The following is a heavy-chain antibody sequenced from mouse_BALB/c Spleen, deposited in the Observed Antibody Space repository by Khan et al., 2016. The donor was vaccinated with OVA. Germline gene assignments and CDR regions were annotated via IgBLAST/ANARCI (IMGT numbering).Heavy chain of an antibody. J-gene: IGHJ1*01. CDR3: ARNRDGGSYWYFDV. CDR1: GFSLSRYS. CDR2: MWIGGSA. V-gene: IGHV2-6-4*01. D-gene: IGHD3-3*01. Sequence: QVQLKESGPGLVAPSQSLSISCTVSGFSLSRYSVHWLRQPPGKGLEWLGIMWIGGSADYNSALKYRLSITKDNSKSQVFLKMNSLQTDDTAMYYCARNRDGGSYWYFDVWGAGTTVTVSS.